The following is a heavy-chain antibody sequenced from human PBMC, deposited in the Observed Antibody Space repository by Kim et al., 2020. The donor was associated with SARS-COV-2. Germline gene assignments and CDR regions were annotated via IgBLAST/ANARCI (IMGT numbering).Heavy chain of an antibody. D-gene: IGHD3-22*01. J-gene: IGHJ4*02. Sequence: SLKSRVTISVDTSKNQFSLKLSSVTAADTAVYYCARGYYYDSSGYPYFDYWGQGTLVTVSS. V-gene: IGHV4-31*02. CDR3: ARGYYYDSSGYPYFDY.